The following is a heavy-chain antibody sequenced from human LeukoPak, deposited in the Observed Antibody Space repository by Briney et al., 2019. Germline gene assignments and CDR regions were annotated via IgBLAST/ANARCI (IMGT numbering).Heavy chain of an antibody. CDR3: ARTLTDYYYYYMDV. Sequence: PSETLSLTCTVSGGSISSYYWSWIRHPPGKGLEWIGYIYYSGSTNYNPSLKSRVTISVDTSKNQFSLKLSSVTAADTAVYYCARTLTDYYYYYMDVWGKGTTVTVSS. V-gene: IGHV4-59*01. CDR2: IYYSGST. D-gene: IGHD1-14*01. J-gene: IGHJ6*03. CDR1: GGSISSYY.